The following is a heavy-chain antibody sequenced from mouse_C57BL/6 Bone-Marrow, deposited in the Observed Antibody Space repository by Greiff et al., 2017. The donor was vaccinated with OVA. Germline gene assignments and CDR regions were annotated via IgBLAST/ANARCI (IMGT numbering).Heavy chain of an antibody. J-gene: IGHJ1*03. CDR1: GYSITSGYY. D-gene: IGHD2-1*01. V-gene: IGHV3-6*01. Sequence: EVQLQQSGPGLVKPSQSLSLTCSVTGYSITSGYYWNWIRQFPGNKLEWMGYISYDGSNNYNPSLKNRISITRDTSKNQFFLKLNSVTTEDTATYYCARGGIYYGNYWYFDVWGTGTTVTVSS. CDR2: ISYDGSN. CDR3: ARGGIYYGNYWYFDV.